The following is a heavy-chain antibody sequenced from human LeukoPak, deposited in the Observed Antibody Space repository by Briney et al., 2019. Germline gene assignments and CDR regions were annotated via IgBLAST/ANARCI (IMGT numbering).Heavy chain of an antibody. J-gene: IGHJ6*02. CDR3: ARVGYSSPYYYYYGMDV. CDR2: INPSGGST. CDR1: GYTFTSYY. D-gene: IGHD6-19*01. V-gene: IGHV1-46*01. Sequence: ASVKVSCKASGYTFTSYYMHWVRQAPGQGLEWMGIINPSGGSTSYAQKFQGRVTMTRDTSTSTVYMELSSLRSEDTAVYYCARVGYSSPYYYYYGMDVWGQGTTVTVSS.